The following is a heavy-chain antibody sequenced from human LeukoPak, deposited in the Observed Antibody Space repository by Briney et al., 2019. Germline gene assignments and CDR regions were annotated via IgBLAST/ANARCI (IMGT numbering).Heavy chain of an antibody. D-gene: IGHD3-3*01. V-gene: IGHV1-2*02. CDR1: GYTFTGYY. Sequence: ASVKVSCKASGYTFTGYYMHWVRQAPGQGLEWMGWINPNSGGTNYAQKIQGRVTMTRDTSISTAYMELSRLRSDDPAVYYCARDWSGYYGFDYWGQGTLVTVSS. J-gene: IGHJ4*02. CDR3: ARDWSGYYGFDY. CDR2: INPNSGGT.